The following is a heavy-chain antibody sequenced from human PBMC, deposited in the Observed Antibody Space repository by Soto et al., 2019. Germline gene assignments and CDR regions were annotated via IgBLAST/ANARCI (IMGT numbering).Heavy chain of an antibody. D-gene: IGHD4-4*01. CDR2: IFDSGNA. CDR3: ARHRRTTVAKFYFDN. J-gene: IGHJ4*02. V-gene: IGHV4-59*08. Sequence: SETLSLTCTGSGGSINSCWWSWIWQPPGKGLVWIAYIFDSGNANYNPSLKSRVTISGDTSKNQFSLKLTSVTAADTAVYYCARHRRTTVAKFYFDNQVQGALVTVSS. CDR1: GGSINSCW.